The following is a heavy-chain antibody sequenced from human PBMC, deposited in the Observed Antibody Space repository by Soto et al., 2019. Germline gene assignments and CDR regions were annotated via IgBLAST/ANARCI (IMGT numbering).Heavy chain of an antibody. CDR3: ARLTLAHDSSGYHIFDY. Sequence: SQTLSLTCVISGDSVSIYSGAWNWIRQSPSRGLEWLGRTYYRSKWYYDYAESVKSRIIISVDTSKNQFSLQLNSVTPEDSAMYYCARLTLAHDSSGYHIFDYWGLGTLVTVSS. D-gene: IGHD3-22*01. J-gene: IGHJ4*02. CDR1: GDSVSIYSGA. CDR2: TYYRSKWYY. V-gene: IGHV6-1*01.